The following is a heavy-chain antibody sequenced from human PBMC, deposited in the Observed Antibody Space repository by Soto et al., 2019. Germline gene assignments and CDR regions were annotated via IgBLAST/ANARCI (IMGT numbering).Heavy chain of an antibody. CDR3: ARENRITIFGVVITDNWFDP. V-gene: IGHV4-34*01. J-gene: IGHJ5*02. CDR1: GGSFSGYY. CDR2: INHSGST. Sequence: PSETLSLTCAVYGGSFSGYYWSWIRQPPGKGLEWIGEINHSGSTNYNPSLKSRVTISVDTSKNQFSLKLSSVTAADTAVYYCARENRITIFGVVITDNWFDPWGQGTLVTVS. D-gene: IGHD3-3*01.